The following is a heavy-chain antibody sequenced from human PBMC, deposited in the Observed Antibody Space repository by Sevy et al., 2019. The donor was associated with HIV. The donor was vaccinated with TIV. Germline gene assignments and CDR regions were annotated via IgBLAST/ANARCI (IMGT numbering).Heavy chain of an antibody. D-gene: IGHD2-21*02. CDR2: INPNSGGT. CDR1: GYTFTGYY. CDR3: ARVPSCGGDCYSVPYFDY. J-gene: IGHJ4*02. Sequence: ASVKVSCKASGYTFTGYYMHWVRQAPGQGLEWMGWINPNSGGTNYAQMFQGRVTMTRDTSISTAYMELSRLRSDDTAVYYCARVPSCGGDCYSVPYFDYWGQGTLVTVSS. V-gene: IGHV1-2*02.